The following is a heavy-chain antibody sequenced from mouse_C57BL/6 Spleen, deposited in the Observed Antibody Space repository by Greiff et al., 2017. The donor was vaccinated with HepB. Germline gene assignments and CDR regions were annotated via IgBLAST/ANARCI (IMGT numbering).Heavy chain of an antibody. CDR1: GYTFTSYW. J-gene: IGHJ4*01. V-gene: IGHV1-69*01. D-gene: IGHD2-2*01. Sequence: VQLQQPGAELVMPGASVKLSCKASGYTFTSYWMHWVKQRPGQGLEWIGEIDPSDSYTNYNQKFKGKSTLTVDKSSSTAYMQLSSLTSEDSAVYYCARWLGYYAMDYWGQGTSVTVSS. CDR2: IDPSDSYT. CDR3: ARWLGYYAMDY.